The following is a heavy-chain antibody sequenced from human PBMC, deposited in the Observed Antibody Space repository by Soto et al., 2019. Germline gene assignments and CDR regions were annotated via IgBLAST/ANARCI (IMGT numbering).Heavy chain of an antibody. D-gene: IGHD2-2*01. Sequence: EVQLVESGGGLVQPGGSLRLSCAASGFTFSYHYMHWVRQAPGKGLEWVSRISSDGSSTTYADSVKGRFVISRDNTKSTVYLQMNDLRVEDTAVYFCASVENCSPTSCFSVFDYWGQGSLVTASS. CDR2: ISSDGSST. V-gene: IGHV3-74*01. CDR3: ASVENCSPTSCFSVFDY. CDR1: GFTFSYHY. J-gene: IGHJ4*02.